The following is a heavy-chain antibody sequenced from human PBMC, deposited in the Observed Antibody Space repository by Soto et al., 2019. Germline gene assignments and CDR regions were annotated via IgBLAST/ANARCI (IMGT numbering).Heavy chain of an antibody. CDR1: GFSVSSKY. Sequence: EVQLVESGGGLIQPGGSLRLSCAASGFSVSSKYMTWVRQAPGKGLEWVSVIYGGGTTYYADPVKGRFTISRDNSKNTLYLQMNSLRAEDTAVYYCVQTTGWPGFDFWGQGTLVIVSS. CDR2: IYGGGTT. J-gene: IGHJ4*02. D-gene: IGHD6-19*01. V-gene: IGHV3-53*01. CDR3: VQTTGWPGFDF.